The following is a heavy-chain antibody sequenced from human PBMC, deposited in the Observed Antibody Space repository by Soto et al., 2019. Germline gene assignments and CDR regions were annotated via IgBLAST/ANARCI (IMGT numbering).Heavy chain of an antibody. CDR2: TIPIFGTA. D-gene: IGHD3-22*01. V-gene: IGHV1-69*12. Sequence: QVQLVQSGAEVKKPGSSVKVSCKASGGTFSSYAISWVRQAPGQGLEWMGGTIPIFGTANYAQKFQGRVTITADDSTSTASMEVSSLRSEDTAVYYCARGDFYYDSSGYYGGFAYWGQGTLVTVSS. CDR3: ARGDFYYDSSGYYGGFAY. CDR1: GGTFSSYA. J-gene: IGHJ4*02.